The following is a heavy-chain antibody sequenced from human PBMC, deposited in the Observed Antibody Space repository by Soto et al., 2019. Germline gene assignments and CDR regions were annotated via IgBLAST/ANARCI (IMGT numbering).Heavy chain of an antibody. V-gene: IGHV4-4*07. D-gene: IGHD6-13*01. J-gene: IGHJ4*03. CDR1: GGSISSDY. CDR3: ARGVGRSSWTSFDS. Sequence: SETLSLTCTVSGGSISSDYWSWIRQPAGKGLEWIGRIYISENTHYNPSLRSRVSMSLDTSKNQLSLNLSSVTAADTAVYYCARGVGRSSWTSFDSWGKGPWSPSPQ. CDR2: IYISENT.